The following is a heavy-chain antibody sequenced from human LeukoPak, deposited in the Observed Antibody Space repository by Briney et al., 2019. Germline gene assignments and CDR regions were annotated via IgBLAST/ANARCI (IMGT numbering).Heavy chain of an antibody. J-gene: IGHJ4*02. CDR3: AKGGTIFGVDSIDY. V-gene: IGHV3-43*01. CDR1: GFTFDDYT. CDR2: ISWDGGST. D-gene: IGHD3-3*01. Sequence: GGSLRRSCAASGFTFDDYTMHWVRQAPGKGLEWVSLISWDGGSTYYADSVKGRFTISRDNSKNSLYLQMNSLRTEDTALYYCAKGGTIFGVDSIDYWGQGTLVTVSS.